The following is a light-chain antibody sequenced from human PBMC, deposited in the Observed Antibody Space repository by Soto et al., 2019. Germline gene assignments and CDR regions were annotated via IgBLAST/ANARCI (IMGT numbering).Light chain of an antibody. V-gene: IGKV3-15*01. CDR2: GAS. Sequence: ETGMTQSPATLSVSPGEGATLSCRASQTINNNLAWYQQKPGQAPRLLIYGASRRATGVPARFSGSGSGTEFTLTISSLHSEDFAVYYCQHYNIGPRFGQGTKVDSK. J-gene: IGKJ1*01. CDR3: QHYNIGPR. CDR1: QTINNN.